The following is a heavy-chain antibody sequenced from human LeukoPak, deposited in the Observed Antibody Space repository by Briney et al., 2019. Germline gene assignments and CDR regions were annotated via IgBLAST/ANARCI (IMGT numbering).Heavy chain of an antibody. Sequence: PGRSLRLSCAASGFTFSTYAMSWVRQAPGKGLEWVSGISGSGGSTFYADSVKGRFTISRDNSKNTLYLQMNSLRAEDTAIYYCAKYGSGWYFIDYWGQGTLVTVSS. CDR3: AKYGSGWYFIDY. D-gene: IGHD6-19*01. CDR2: ISGSGGST. J-gene: IGHJ4*02. CDR1: GFTFSTYA. V-gene: IGHV3-23*01.